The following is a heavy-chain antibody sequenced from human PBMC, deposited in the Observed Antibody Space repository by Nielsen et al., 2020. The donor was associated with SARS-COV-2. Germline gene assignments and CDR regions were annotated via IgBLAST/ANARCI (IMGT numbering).Heavy chain of an antibody. CDR3: ARDLAYYDILTGYYTIPYYYYYYGMDV. CDR1: GFTFSSYW. V-gene: IGHV3-7*01. J-gene: IGHJ6*02. CDR2: IKQDGSEK. Sequence: GESLKISCAASGFTFSSYWMSWVRQAPGKGLEWVANIKQDGSEKYYVDSVKGRFTISRDNSKNTLYLQMNSLRAEDTAVYYCARDLAYYDILTGYYTIPYYYYYYGMDVWGQGTTVTVSS. D-gene: IGHD3-9*01.